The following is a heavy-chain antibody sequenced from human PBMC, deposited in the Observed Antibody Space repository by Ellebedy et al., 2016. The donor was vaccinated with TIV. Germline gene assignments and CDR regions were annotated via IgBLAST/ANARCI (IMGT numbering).Heavy chain of an antibody. CDR2: ISHDGTNE. CDR1: RFTFSSYG. J-gene: IGHJ4*02. D-gene: IGHD6-19*01. CDR3: AKGWGVPGRWWSYYFDY. Sequence: GGSLRLSXAASRFTFSSYGMHWARQAPGKGLEWVAVISHDGTNEYYADSVKGRFIISRDNSKNTVYLQMNSLRAEDTAVYYCAKGWGVPGRWWSYYFDYWGQGTLVTVSS. V-gene: IGHV3-30*18.